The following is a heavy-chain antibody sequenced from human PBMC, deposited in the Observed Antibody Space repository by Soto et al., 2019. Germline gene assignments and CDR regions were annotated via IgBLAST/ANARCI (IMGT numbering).Heavy chain of an antibody. CDR3: AKGPYSGYDLYYFDY. CDR1: GFTFDDYA. V-gene: IGHV3-9*01. D-gene: IGHD5-12*01. CDR2: ISWNSGSI. J-gene: IGHJ4*02. Sequence: PGGSLRLSCAASGFTFDDYAMHWVRQAPGKGLEWVSGISWNSGSIGYADSVKGRFTISRDNAKNSLYLQMNSLRAEDTALYYCAKGPYSGYDLYYFDYWGQGTLVTVSS.